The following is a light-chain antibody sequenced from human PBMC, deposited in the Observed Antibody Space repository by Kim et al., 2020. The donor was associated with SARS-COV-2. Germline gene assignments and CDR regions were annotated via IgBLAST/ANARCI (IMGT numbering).Light chain of an antibody. V-gene: IGLV1-51*01. Sequence: APGQKGTISCSGSSSNIGNNYVSWYQQHPGTAPKLHIYDNNKRPSGIPDRFSGSKSGTSATLGITGLQTGDEAEYYCGTWDSSHVVFGGGTQLTVL. CDR1: SSNIGNNY. CDR3: GTWDSSHVV. CDR2: DNN. J-gene: IGLJ2*01.